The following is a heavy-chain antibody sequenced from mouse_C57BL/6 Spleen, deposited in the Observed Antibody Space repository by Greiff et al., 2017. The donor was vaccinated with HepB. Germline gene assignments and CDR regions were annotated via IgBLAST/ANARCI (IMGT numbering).Heavy chain of an antibody. CDR2: TNPTNGRT. J-gene: IGHJ2*01. Sequence: QVQLQQPGAELVKAGASVKMSCKASGYTFTSYWMHWVKQRLGQGLEWFAKTNPTNGRTYYNEKFKSKATLTVDKSSSTAYMLLSGPTFEDSAVYYCARIKKIVATYFDYWGQGTTLTGSS. CDR3: ARIKKIVATYFDY. CDR1: GYTFTSYW. V-gene: IGHV1S81*02. D-gene: IGHD1-1*01.